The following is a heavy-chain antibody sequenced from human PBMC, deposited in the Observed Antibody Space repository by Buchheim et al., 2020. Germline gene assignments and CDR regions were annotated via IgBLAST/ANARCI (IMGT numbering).Heavy chain of an antibody. D-gene: IGHD1-1*01. CDR2: ISYDGSNK. V-gene: IGHV3-30*18. J-gene: IGHJ4*02. CDR3: AKNKVNWNDAFYFDY. CDR1: GFTFSSYG. Sequence: QVQLVESGGGVVQPGRSLRLSCAASGFTFSSYGMHWVRQAPGKGLEWVAVISYDGSNKYYADSVKGRFTISRDTSKKTLYLQMNSLRAEDTAVYYCAKNKVNWNDAFYFDYWGQGTL.